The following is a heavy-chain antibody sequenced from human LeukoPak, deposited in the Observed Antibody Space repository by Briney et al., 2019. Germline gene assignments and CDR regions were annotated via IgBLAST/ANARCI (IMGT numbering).Heavy chain of an antibody. J-gene: IGHJ6*02. CDR3: AKGEIAVYGLDV. CDR2: ISYDGTNN. Sequence: GGSLRLSCAASGFTFSHYGMHWVRRAPGKGLEWVAVISYDGTNNYYADSVKGRFTISRDNSKNTMYLQMNSLRAEDTAVYYCAKGEIAVYGLDVWGQGTTVTVSS. D-gene: IGHD6-19*01. CDR1: GFTFSHYG. V-gene: IGHV3-30*18.